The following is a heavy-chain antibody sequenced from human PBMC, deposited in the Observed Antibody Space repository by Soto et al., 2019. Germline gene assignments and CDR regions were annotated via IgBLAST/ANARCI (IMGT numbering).Heavy chain of an antibody. CDR3: ARDRSSSWYSPEGWDY. D-gene: IGHD6-13*01. V-gene: IGHV1-3*01. J-gene: IGHJ4*02. Sequence: QVQLVQSGAEVKKPGASVKVSCKASGYTFTSYAMHWVRQAPGQRLEWMGWINAGNGNTKYSQKFQGRVTITRDTSASTAYMELSSLRSEDTAVYYCARDRSSSWYSPEGWDYWGQGTLVTVSS. CDR1: GYTFTSYA. CDR2: INAGNGNT.